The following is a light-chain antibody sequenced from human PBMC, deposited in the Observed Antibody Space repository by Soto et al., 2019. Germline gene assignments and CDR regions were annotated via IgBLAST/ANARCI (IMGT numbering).Light chain of an antibody. CDR3: QQYNSFSGT. CDR1: QTISSW. Sequence: DIQMTQSPSTLSGSVGDRVTITCRASQTISSWLAWYQQKPGKAPKLLIYKASTLESGVPSRFTGSVSQTEFTLTINSLQPDDFGTYFCQQYNSFSGTFGGGTRVDIK. J-gene: IGKJ4*01. CDR2: KAS. V-gene: IGKV1-5*03.